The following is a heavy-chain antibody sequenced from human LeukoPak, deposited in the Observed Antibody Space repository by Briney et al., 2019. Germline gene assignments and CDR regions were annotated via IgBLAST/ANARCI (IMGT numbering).Heavy chain of an antibody. J-gene: IGHJ4*02. D-gene: IGHD3-10*01. CDR3: ASEIRYYYGSGSYTDY. V-gene: IGHV3-74*01. CDR1: GFTFSSYW. Sequence: GGSLRLSCAASGFTFSSYWMHWVRQAPGKGLVWVSRINSDGSSTSYADSVKGRFTISRDNAKNTLYLQMNSLRAEDTAVYYCASEIRYYYGSGSYTDYWGQGTLVTVSS. CDR2: INSDGSST.